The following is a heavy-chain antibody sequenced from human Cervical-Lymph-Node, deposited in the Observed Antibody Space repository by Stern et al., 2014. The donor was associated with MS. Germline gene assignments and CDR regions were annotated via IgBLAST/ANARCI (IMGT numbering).Heavy chain of an antibody. D-gene: IGHD2-21*01. Sequence: QVQLVQSGAEVRKPGSSVRVSCKTSGGTFSSYNISWVRQVPGQGLEWMGRIIPMYDIANYAQKFQGRVTITADKSTSTSFMELSSLRSEDTAVYYCARVPLVVLVPTRGDAFDIWGQGTMVTVSS. J-gene: IGHJ3*02. CDR2: IIPMYDIA. V-gene: IGHV1-69*09. CDR3: ARVPLVVLVPTRGDAFDI. CDR1: GGTFSSYN.